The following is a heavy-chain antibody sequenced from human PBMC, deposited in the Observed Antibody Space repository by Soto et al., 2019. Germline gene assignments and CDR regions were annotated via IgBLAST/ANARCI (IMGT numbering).Heavy chain of an antibody. CDR3: AGRLPPDYYYGMDV. Sequence: SETLSLTCTVSGGSISSGDYYWSWIRQPPGKGLEWIGYIYYSGSTYYNPSLKSRVTISVDTSKNQFSLKLSSVTAADTAVYYCAGRLPPDYYYGMDVWGQGTTVTVSS. CDR1: GGSISSGDYY. CDR2: IYYSGST. D-gene: IGHD4-17*01. J-gene: IGHJ6*02. V-gene: IGHV4-30-4*01.